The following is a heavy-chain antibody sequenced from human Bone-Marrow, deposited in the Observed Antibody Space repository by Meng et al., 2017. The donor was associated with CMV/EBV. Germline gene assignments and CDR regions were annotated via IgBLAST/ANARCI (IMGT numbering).Heavy chain of an antibody. J-gene: IGHJ4*02. CDR2: ISSSSSYI. D-gene: IGHD3-10*01. Sequence: RLSCEVSGFTVSSNYISWVRQAPGKGLEWVSSISSSSSYIYYADSVKGRFTISRDNAKNSLYLQMNSLRAEDTAVYYCARDRGAEDYWGQGTLVTVSS. V-gene: IGHV3-21*01. CDR1: GFTVSSNY. CDR3: ARDRGAEDY.